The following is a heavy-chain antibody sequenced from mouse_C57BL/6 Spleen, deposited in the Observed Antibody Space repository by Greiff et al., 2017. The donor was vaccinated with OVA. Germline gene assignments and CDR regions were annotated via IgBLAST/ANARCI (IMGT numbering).Heavy chain of an antibody. Sequence: QVQLKQPGAELVRPGSSVKLSCKASGYTFTSYWMDWVKQRPGQGLEWIGNIYPSDSETHYTQKFKDKATLTVDKSSSTAYMQLSSLTSEDAAGDCCARDDGGAWFAYWGQGTLVTVSA. CDR1: GYTFTSYW. V-gene: IGHV1-61*01. CDR2: IYPSDSET. CDR3: ARDDGGAWFAY. J-gene: IGHJ3*01. D-gene: IGHD2-12*01.